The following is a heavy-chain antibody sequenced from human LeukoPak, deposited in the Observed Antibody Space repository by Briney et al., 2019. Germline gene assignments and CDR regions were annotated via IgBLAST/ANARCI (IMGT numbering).Heavy chain of an antibody. CDR2: ISLSGSNI. V-gene: IGHV3-11*04. CDR1: GFTFSDYY. Sequence: GSLRLSCATSGFTFSDYYMSWVRQAPGKGLEWISDISLSGSNIYYADSVKGRFTISRDNSKNTLYLQMNSLRAEDTAVYYCAIPPLSGTGSSRPLAGMDVWGQGTTVTVSS. CDR3: AIPPLSGTGSSRPLAGMDV. J-gene: IGHJ6*02. D-gene: IGHD3-10*01.